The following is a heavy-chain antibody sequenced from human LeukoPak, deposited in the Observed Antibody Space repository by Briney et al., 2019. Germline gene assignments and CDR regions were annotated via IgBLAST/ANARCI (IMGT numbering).Heavy chain of an antibody. J-gene: IGHJ5*02. CDR1: GFTFSSYA. D-gene: IGHD1-26*01. CDR3: ARDNSVGDNAWWFDP. CDR2: ISYDGSSK. V-gene: IGHV3-30*04. Sequence: GGSLRLSCAASGFTFSSYALHWVRQAPGKGLEWVTVISYDGSSKYYADSVKGRFTISRDNSKNTLYLQMNSLRPEDTAVYYCARDNSVGDNAWWFDPWGQGTLVTVSS.